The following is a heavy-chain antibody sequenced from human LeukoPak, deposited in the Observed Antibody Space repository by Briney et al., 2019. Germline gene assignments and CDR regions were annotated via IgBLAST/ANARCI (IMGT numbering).Heavy chain of an antibody. J-gene: IGHJ4*02. CDR2: ISSSSSYI. V-gene: IGHV3-21*04. CDR3: AKDRGLRHYDY. D-gene: IGHD3-10*01. CDR1: GFTFSSYS. Sequence: GGSLRLSCAASGFTFSSYSMNWVRQAPGKGLEWVSSISSSSSYIYYADSVKGRFTISRDNSKNTLYLQMNSLRAEDTAVYYCAKDRGLRHYDYWGQGTLVTVSS.